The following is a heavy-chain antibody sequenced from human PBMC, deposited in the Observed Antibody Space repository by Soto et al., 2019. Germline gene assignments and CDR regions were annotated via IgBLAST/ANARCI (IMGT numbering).Heavy chain of an antibody. CDR3: ARAVLGTVTSYSDY. D-gene: IGHD4-17*01. CDR2: IYYSGST. V-gene: IGHV4-31*03. CDR1: GGSISSGGYY. Sequence: PSETLSLTCTVSGGSISSGGYYWSWIRQHPGKGLEWIGYIYYSGSTYYNPSLKSRVTISVDTSENQFSLKLSSVTAADMAVYYCARAVLGTVTSYSDYWGQVTLVSVS. J-gene: IGHJ4*02.